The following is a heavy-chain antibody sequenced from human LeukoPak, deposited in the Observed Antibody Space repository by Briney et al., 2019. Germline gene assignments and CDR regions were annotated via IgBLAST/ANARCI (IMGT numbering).Heavy chain of an antibody. V-gene: IGHV3-11*01. CDR1: GFAFSDCY. Sequence: PGGSLRLSCAASGFAFSDCYMTWIRQAPGKGLEYISYIGGSGGDITYADSVRGRLTVSRDNAKNSLYLQMSSLRVEDTAVYYCARYARELDYWGQGSLVTVSS. CDR2: IGGSGGDI. D-gene: IGHD2-2*01. CDR3: ARYARELDY. J-gene: IGHJ4*02.